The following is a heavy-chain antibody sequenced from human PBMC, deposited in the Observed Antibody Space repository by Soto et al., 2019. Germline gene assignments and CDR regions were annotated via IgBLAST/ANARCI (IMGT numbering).Heavy chain of an antibody. V-gene: IGHV3-30*18. CDR3: AKVFGYEYYFDY. CDR2: ISYDGSNK. CDR1: GFTFSSYG. Sequence: GWSLRLSCAASGFTFSSYGMHWVRQAPGKGLEWVAVISYDGSNKYYADSVKGRFTISRDNSKNTLYLQMNSLRAEDTAVYYCAKVFGYEYYFDYWGQGNMVTV. D-gene: IGHD2-2*01. J-gene: IGHJ4*02.